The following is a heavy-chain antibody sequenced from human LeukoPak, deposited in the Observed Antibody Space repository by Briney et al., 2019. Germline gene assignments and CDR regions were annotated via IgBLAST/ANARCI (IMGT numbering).Heavy chain of an antibody. D-gene: IGHD2-15*01. CDR3: ARAYCSGGTCSSNYYYYYMDV. CDR1: GYTFTGYY. CDR2: INPSGGST. J-gene: IGHJ6*03. Sequence: ASVKVSCKASGYTFTGYYMHWVRQAPGQGLEWMGIINPSGGSTSYAQKFQGRVTMTRDMSTSTVYMELSSLRSDDTAVYFCARAYCSGGTCSSNYYYYYMDVWGKGTTVTISS. V-gene: IGHV1-46*01.